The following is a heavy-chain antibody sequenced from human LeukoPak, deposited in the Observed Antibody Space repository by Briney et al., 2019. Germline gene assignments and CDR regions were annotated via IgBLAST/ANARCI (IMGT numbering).Heavy chain of an antibody. V-gene: IGHV4-59*01. CDR2: VYYSGST. J-gene: IGHJ4*02. CDR1: GVSINNYY. CDR3: ARVDGLAYYFDY. D-gene: IGHD5-24*01. Sequence: PSETLSLTCSVSGVSINNYYWSWIREPPGRGLEWIGYVYYSGSTNYNPSLKSRVTISVDTPKNKISLKLSSVTAADTAVYYCARVDGLAYYFDYWGQGTLVTVSS.